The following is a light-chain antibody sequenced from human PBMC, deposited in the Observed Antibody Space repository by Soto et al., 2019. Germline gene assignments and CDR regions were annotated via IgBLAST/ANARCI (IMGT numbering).Light chain of an antibody. J-gene: IGLJ1*01. CDR2: EVS. CDR1: SSDVGGYNY. V-gene: IGLV2-14*01. CDR3: SSYTRSSTLV. Sequence: QSVLTQPASVSGSPGQSITISCTGTSSDVGGYNYVSWYQQHPGKAPKLMIYEVSNRPSGVSNRFSGSKSGNTASLTISGLQAEDEADYYCSSYTRSSTLVFGTGTKVTAL.